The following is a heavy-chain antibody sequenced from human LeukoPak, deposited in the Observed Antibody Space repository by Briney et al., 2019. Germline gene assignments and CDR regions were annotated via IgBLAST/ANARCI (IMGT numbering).Heavy chain of an antibody. V-gene: IGHV3-7*01. D-gene: IGHD5-12*01. CDR3: TRGSGYNAFDI. Sequence: GGSLRLSCAASGFTLSSSWMAWVRQAPGKGLEWVGNIKEDGTAKNYVVSVRGRFTISRDNAKNSLYLQMNSLRGEDTAVYYCTRGSGYNAFDIWGQGTMVTVSS. CDR2: IKEDGTAK. J-gene: IGHJ3*02. CDR1: GFTLSSSW.